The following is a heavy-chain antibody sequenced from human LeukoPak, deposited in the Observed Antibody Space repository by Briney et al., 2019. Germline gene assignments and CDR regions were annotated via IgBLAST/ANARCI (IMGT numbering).Heavy chain of an antibody. CDR3: ARYSNQYYFDY. J-gene: IGHJ4*02. D-gene: IGHD4-11*01. Sequence: SETLSLTCAVSGYSISSSNWWGWIRQPPGKGLEWIGYIYYSGSTYYNPSLKSRVTMSVDTSKSQSSLKLSSVTAVDTAVYYCARYSNQYYFDYWGQGTLVTVSS. V-gene: IGHV4-28*01. CDR2: IYYSGST. CDR1: GYSISSSNW.